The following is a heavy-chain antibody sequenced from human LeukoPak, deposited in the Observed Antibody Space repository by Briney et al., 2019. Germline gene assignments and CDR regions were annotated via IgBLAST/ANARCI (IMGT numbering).Heavy chain of an antibody. CDR2: IKGKTDGGTT. CDR1: GFTFNNAW. Sequence: GGSLRLSCAASGFTFNNAWMSWVRQAPGKGLEWVGRIKGKTDGGTTDYAAPVKGRFTISRDDSKNTLYLQMNSLKTEDTAVYYCTRDRYYYDSSGASDYWGQGTLVTVSS. CDR3: TRDRYYYDSSGASDY. D-gene: IGHD3-22*01. V-gene: IGHV3-15*01. J-gene: IGHJ4*02.